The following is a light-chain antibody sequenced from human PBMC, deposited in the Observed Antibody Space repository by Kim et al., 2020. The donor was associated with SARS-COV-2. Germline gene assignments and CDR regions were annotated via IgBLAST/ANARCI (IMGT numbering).Light chain of an antibody. V-gene: IGLV1-51*01. CDR1: SSNIGNNY. CDR2: DNN. CDR3: GTWDDSLSSVV. Sequence: GQKVTISCSGSSSNIGNNYVSWYQQLPGTAPKLLIYDNNKRPSGIPDRFSGSTSGTSATLGITGLQTGDEVDYYCGTWDDSLSSVVFGGGTKLTVL. J-gene: IGLJ2*01.